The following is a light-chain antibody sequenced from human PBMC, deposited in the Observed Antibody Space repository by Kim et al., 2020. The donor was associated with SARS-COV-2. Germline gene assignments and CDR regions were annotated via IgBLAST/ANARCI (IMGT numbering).Light chain of an antibody. J-gene: IGKJ2*03. CDR1: QTISDW. CDR3: HQYNSYPRS. CDR2: KAS. Sequence: SACIGDRVTITCRASQTISDWFAWNQQKPGKAPKILIYKASILEDGVPSRFSGRGSGTEFTLTISSLQPDDFATYYCHQYNSYPRSFGQGTKLEI. V-gene: IGKV1-5*03.